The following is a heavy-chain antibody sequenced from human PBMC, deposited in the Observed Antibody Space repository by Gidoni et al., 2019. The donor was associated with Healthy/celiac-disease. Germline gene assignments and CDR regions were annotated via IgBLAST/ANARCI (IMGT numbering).Heavy chain of an antibody. D-gene: IGHD6-19*01. CDR3: ARLKRGGQWLAYYYYGMDV. J-gene: IGHJ6*02. CDR1: GGTFSSYA. V-gene: IGHV1-69*01. CDR2: IIPIFGTA. Sequence: QVQLVQSGAEVKKPGSSVKVSCKASGGTFSSYALSWVRQAPGQGLEWMGGIIPIFGTANYAQKFQGRVTITADESTSTAYMELSSLRSEDTAVYYCARLKRGGQWLAYYYYGMDVWGQGTTVTVSS.